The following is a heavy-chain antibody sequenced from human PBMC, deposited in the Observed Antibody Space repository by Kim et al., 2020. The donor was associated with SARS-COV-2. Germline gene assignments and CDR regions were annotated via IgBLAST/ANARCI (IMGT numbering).Heavy chain of an antibody. CDR2: IYYSGST. D-gene: IGHD3-10*01. Sequence: SETLSLTCTVSGGSISSYYWSWIRQPPGKGLEWIGYIYYSGSTNYNPSLKSRVTISVDTSKNQFSLKLSSVTAADTAVYYCARAERYYYGSGRSFTVSFDYWGQGTLVTVSS. CDR3: ARAERYYYGSGRSFTVSFDY. J-gene: IGHJ4*02. V-gene: IGHV4-59*01. CDR1: GGSISSYY.